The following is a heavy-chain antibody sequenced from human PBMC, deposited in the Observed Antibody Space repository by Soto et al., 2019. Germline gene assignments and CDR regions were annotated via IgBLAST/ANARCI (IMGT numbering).Heavy chain of an antibody. CDR3: ARRGGSSVTSTGFDY. D-gene: IGHD2-15*01. Sequence: SETLSLTCAVSGGSISSSNWWSWVRQPPGKGLEWIGEIYHSGSTNYNPSLKSRVTISVDKSKNQFSLKLSSVTAADTAVYYCARRGGSSVTSTGFDYWGQGTLVTLSS. V-gene: IGHV4-4*02. J-gene: IGHJ4*02. CDR1: GGSISSSNW. CDR2: IYHSGST.